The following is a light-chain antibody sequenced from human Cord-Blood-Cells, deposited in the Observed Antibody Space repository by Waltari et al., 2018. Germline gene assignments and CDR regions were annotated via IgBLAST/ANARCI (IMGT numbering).Light chain of an antibody. CDR2: APS. J-gene: IGKJ1*01. CDR1: QGISNY. Sequence: DIQMTQSQSSLSASVGDRVTITCRASQGISNYLAWYQQKPGKVPKLLIYAPSTLHSGVPSRFSGSGSGTDFTLTISSLQPEDVATNYCQKYNSAPRAFGQGTKVEIK. CDR3: QKYNSAPRA. V-gene: IGKV1-27*01.